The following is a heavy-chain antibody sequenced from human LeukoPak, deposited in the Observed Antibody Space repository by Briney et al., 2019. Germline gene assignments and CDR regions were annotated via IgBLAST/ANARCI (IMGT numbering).Heavy chain of an antibody. CDR2: ISAYNGNT. Sequence: ASVKVSFKASGYTFTSYGISWVRQAPGQGLEWMGWISAYNGNTNYAQKLQGRVTMTTDTSTSTAYMELRSLRSADTAVYYCARGPWNWNEETYWFDHWGQGMLVTVSS. CDR3: ARGPWNWNEETYWFDH. D-gene: IGHD1-1*01. J-gene: IGHJ5*02. CDR1: GYTFTSYG. V-gene: IGHV1-18*01.